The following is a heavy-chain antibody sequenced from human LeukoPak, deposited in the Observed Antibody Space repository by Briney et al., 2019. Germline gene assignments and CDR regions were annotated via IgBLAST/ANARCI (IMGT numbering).Heavy chain of an antibody. V-gene: IGHV3-23*01. J-gene: IGHJ4*02. Sequence: PGGSLRLSCAASGFTFSSYAMSWVRQAPGKGLEWVSAISGSGGSTYYADSVKGRFTISRDNSKNTLYLQMNSLRAEDTAVYYCAKGTYYDFWSGYLDYWGQGTLVTVSS. CDR1: GFTFSSYA. CDR2: ISGSGGST. CDR3: AKGTYYDFWSGYLDY. D-gene: IGHD3-3*01.